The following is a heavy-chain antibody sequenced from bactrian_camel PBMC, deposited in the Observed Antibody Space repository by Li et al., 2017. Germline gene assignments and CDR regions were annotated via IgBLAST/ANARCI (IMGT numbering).Heavy chain of an antibody. J-gene: IGHJ6*01. CDR3: AIDCRFWAPGNS. CDR1: GYRYSDMC. Sequence: DVQLVESGGGSVQVGGSLRLSCAASGYRYSDMCMGWFRQAPGKGLEWVSVIEGDEQTTHYADSVKGRFTISRDNAKSTLYLQLNSLKTEDMAMYYCAIDCRFWAPGNSWGQGTQVTVS. CDR2: IEGDEQTT. V-gene: IGHV3S40*01. D-gene: IGHD6*01.